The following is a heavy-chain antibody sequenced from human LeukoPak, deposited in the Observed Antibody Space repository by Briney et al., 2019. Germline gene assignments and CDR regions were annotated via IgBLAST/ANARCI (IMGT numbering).Heavy chain of an antibody. J-gene: IGHJ5*02. CDR1: GFTFSSFG. CDR2: IRYDGDQK. Sequence: GGSLRLSCAASGFTFSSFGIHWVRQAPGKTLEWVSLIRYDGDQKFYADSVNGRFTVSRDNSKNTLYLQMNSLTTEDTAVYYCAKDQAGAWGQGTLVIVSS. CDR3: AKDQAGA. D-gene: IGHD6-13*01. V-gene: IGHV3-30*02.